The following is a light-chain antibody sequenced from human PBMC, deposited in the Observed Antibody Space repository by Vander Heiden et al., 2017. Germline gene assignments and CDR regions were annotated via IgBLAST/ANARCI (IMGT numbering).Light chain of an antibody. CDR1: QSVSSY. CDR3: QQRRGA. Sequence: EIVLTQSPATLSLSPGERATLSCRASQSVSSYLAWYQQKPGQALRLLIYDASSRAPGIPARFSAYGSQTDFTLTISSLEPEDFALYYCQQRRGAFGQGTRLEIK. V-gene: IGKV3-11*01. J-gene: IGKJ5*01. CDR2: DAS.